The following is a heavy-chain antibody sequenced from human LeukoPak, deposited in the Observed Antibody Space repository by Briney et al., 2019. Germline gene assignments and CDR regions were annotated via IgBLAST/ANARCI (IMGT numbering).Heavy chain of an antibody. CDR3: ARDVFVDSNYYGMDV. J-gene: IGHJ6*02. CDR1: GGTSSSYA. CDR2: IIPIFGTA. Sequence: SVKVSCKSSGGTSSSYAIIWVRQAPGQGLEWMGGIIPIFGTANYAQKFQGRVTITADESTSTAYMELSSLRSEDTAVYYCARDVFVDSNYYGMDVWGQGTTVTVSS. V-gene: IGHV1-69*13. D-gene: IGHD3-10*02.